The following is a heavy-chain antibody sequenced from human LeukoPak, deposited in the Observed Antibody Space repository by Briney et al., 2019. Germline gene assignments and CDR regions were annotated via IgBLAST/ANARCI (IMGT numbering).Heavy chain of an antibody. Sequence: GGSLRLSCVASGFTFSSYAMSWVRQAPGKGLAWVSSISSSSSNIYYADSLKGRFTISRDNAKNSLYLHMNSLRAEDTALYYCAREGYGDFVSDYWGQGTLVTVSS. J-gene: IGHJ4*02. CDR1: GFTFSSYA. CDR2: ISSSSSNI. CDR3: AREGYGDFVSDY. V-gene: IGHV3-21*01. D-gene: IGHD4-17*01.